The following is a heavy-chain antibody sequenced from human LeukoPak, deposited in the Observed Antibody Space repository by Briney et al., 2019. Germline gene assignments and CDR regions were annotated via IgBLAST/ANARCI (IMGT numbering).Heavy chain of an antibody. V-gene: IGHV1-8*01. CDR2: MNPNSGNT. Sequence: ASAKVSCKAPGYTFTSYDINWVRQATGQGLEWMGWMNPNSGNTGYARKFQGRVTMTRNTSISTAYMELSSLRSEDTAVYYCARAPSAWIQLWLVGYYFDYWGQGTLVTVSS. CDR1: GYTFTSYD. D-gene: IGHD5-18*01. J-gene: IGHJ4*02. CDR3: ARAPSAWIQLWLVGYYFDY.